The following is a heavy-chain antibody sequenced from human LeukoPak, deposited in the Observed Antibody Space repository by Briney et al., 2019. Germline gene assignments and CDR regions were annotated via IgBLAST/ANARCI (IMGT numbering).Heavy chain of an antibody. CDR1: GYTFTSYY. Sequence: ASVKVSCKASGYTFTSYYMHWVRQAPGQGLEGMGIINPSGGSTSYAQKFQGRVTMTRDTSTSTVYMELSSLRSEDTAVYYCARDTYYYDSSGYYFGYWGQGTLVTVSS. V-gene: IGHV1-46*01. CDR2: INPSGGST. CDR3: ARDTYYYDSSGYYFGY. J-gene: IGHJ4*02. D-gene: IGHD3-22*01.